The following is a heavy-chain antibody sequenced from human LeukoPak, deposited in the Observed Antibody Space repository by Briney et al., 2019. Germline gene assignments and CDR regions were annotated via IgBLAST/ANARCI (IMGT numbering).Heavy chain of an antibody. CDR3: ARHVSGDYAWLDV. CDR2: IHYSGST. D-gene: IGHD4-17*01. Sequence: SETLSLTCTVSGGSISSHYWSWIQQPPGKGLEWIGYIHYSGSTDYNPSLKSRVTISIDTSKNQFSLKLRSVTAADTAVYYCARHVSGDYAWLDVWGQGTTVTVSS. V-gene: IGHV4-59*08. CDR1: GGSISSHY. J-gene: IGHJ6*02.